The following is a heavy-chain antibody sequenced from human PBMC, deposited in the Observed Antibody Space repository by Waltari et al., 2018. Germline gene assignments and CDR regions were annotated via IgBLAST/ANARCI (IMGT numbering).Heavy chain of an antibody. Sequence: QVQLQQWGAGLLKPSETLSLTCAVYGGSFSGYYWSWIRQPPGKGLEWIGEINHSGSTNDNPSLKSRVTISVDTSKNQFSLKLGSVTAADTAVYYCARHPRRGDYDYWGQGTLVTVSS. CDR1: GGSFSGYY. CDR3: ARHPRRGDYDY. CDR2: INHSGST. J-gene: IGHJ4*02. D-gene: IGHD4-17*01. V-gene: IGHV4-34*01.